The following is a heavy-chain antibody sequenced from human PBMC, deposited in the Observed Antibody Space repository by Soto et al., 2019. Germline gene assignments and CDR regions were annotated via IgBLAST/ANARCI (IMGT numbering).Heavy chain of an antibody. Sequence: VQLVESGGDLVQPGGSLRLSCAASGITVSNNYMSWVRQAPGKGLEWVSVSGGSTYYADSVKGRFTISRDNSKNTVYPQMNSLRTEDTAVYYCARMYDWGQGTLVTVSS. V-gene: IGHV3-66*01. CDR3: ARMYD. CDR2: SGGST. D-gene: IGHD2-8*01. J-gene: IGHJ4*02. CDR1: GITVSNNY.